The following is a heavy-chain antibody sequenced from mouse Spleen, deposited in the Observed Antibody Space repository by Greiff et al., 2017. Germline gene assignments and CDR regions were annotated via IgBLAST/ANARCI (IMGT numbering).Heavy chain of an antibody. CDR3: AREDYSNSSFAY. J-gene: IGHJ3*01. D-gene: IGHD2-5*01. V-gene: IGHV1-64*01. CDR1: GYTFTSYW. Sequence: QVQLQQPGAALVKPGASVKLSCKASGYTFTSYWMHWVKQRPGQGLEWIGMIYPNSGSTNYNEKFKSKATLTADKSSSTAYMQLSSLTSEDSAVYYCAREDYSNSSFAYWGQGTLVTVSA. CDR2: IYPNSGST.